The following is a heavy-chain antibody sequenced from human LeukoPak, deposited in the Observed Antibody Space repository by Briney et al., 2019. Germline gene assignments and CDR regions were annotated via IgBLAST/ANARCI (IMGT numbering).Heavy chain of an antibody. V-gene: IGHV1-2*02. J-gene: IGHJ3*02. D-gene: IGHD1-26*01. CDR1: GYTFTDYY. CDR2: INPDNGGT. Sequence: ASVTVSFTSSGYTFTDYYIHWVRQAPGQGLEWMAWINPDNGGTNYAQKFQGRVTLTTDTSISTAYMELSGLRSDDTAVFYCARWLMRATTRDAFDIWGQGTLVTVSS. CDR3: ARWLMRATTRDAFDI.